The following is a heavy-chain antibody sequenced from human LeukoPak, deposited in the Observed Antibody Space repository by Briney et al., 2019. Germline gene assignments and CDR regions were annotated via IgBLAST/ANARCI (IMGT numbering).Heavy chain of an antibody. V-gene: IGHV4-34*01. Sequence: SETLSLTCAVYGGSFSSYYWSWIRQPPGKGLEWIGEINHSGSTNYNPSLKSRVTISVDTSKNQFSLKLGSVTAADTAVFYCARFDYDSSDYGGFDYWGQATLVTVSP. J-gene: IGHJ4*02. CDR3: ARFDYDSSDYGGFDY. CDR1: GGSFSSYY. D-gene: IGHD3-22*01. CDR2: INHSGST.